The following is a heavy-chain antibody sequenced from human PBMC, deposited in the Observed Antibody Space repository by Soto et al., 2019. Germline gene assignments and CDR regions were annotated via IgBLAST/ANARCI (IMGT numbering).Heavy chain of an antibody. Sequence: QVQLVQSGAEVKKPGASVKVSCKASGYTFTSYGFSWVRQAPGQGLEWMGWISAYNGNTNYAQKLQGRVTMTTDTSTSTDYMEIRGPRSEDTAVSYCARVSTVATGNYWGQGTLVSVSS. CDR1: GYTFTSYG. CDR2: ISAYNGNT. J-gene: IGHJ4*02. CDR3: ARVSTVATGNY. V-gene: IGHV1-18*01. D-gene: IGHD4-17*01.